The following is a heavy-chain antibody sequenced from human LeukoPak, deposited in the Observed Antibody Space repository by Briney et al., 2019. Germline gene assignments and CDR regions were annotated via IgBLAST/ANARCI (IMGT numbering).Heavy chain of an antibody. CDR3: ARDRGITTARGVPSWFDP. CDR2: LYSTGSP. D-gene: IGHD3-10*01. J-gene: IGHJ5*02. CDR1: GDSISNGNCY. Sequence: NPSQTLSLTCTVSGDSISNGNCYWTWIRQPAGKGLEWIGRLYSTGSPNYNPSLKSRVTISIDASKNQFSLKLSSVTVADTAVYYCARDRGITTARGVPSWFDPWGQGTLVTVSS. V-gene: IGHV4-61*02.